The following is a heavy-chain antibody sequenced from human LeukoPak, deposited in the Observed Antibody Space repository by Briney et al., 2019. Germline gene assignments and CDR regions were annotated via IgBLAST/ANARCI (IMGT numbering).Heavy chain of an antibody. Sequence: GGSLRLSCAASGFTFSSYAMSWVRQAPGKGLEWVSAISGSGGSTYYADSVKGRFTISRDNAENSLYLQMNSLRAEDTAVYYCARNYYDSSGYCFPFDIWGQGTMVTVSS. V-gene: IGHV3-23*01. CDR1: GFTFSSYA. D-gene: IGHD3-22*01. CDR2: ISGSGGST. CDR3: ARNYYDSSGYCFPFDI. J-gene: IGHJ3*02.